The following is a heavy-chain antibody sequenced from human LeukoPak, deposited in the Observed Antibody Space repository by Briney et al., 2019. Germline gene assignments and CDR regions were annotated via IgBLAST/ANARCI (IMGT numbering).Heavy chain of an antibody. CDR3: ARAVSPSVRYYYGSGSYPPGMDV. CDR2: IYTSGST. V-gene: IGHV4-61*02. Sequence: PSETLSLTCTVSGGSISSGSYYWSWIRQPAGKGLEWIGRIYTSGSTNYNPSLKSRVTISVDTSKNQFSLKLSSVTAADTAVYYCARAVSPSVRYYYGSGSYPPGMDVWGKGTTVTVSS. J-gene: IGHJ6*03. CDR1: GGSISSGSYY. D-gene: IGHD3-10*01.